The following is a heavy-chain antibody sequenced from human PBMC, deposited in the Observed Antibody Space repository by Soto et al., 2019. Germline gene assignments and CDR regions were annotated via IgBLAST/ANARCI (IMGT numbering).Heavy chain of an antibody. J-gene: IGHJ6*02. D-gene: IGHD3-10*01. Sequence: ASVKVSCKASGYTFTNYALNWVRPAPGQGLEWMGWMNTKTGYPTYAQSFTGRLVFSLDSSVSTAYLQICSLMVEGRGGHYCARVITVRGVIGPYYYYGMDVWGQGTTVTVSS. CDR1: GYTFTNYA. CDR3: ARVITVRGVIGPYYYYGMDV. CDR2: MNTKTGYP. V-gene: IGHV7-4-1*01.